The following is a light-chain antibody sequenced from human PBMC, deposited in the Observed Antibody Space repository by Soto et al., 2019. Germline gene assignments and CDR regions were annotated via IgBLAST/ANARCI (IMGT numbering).Light chain of an antibody. J-gene: IGLJ2*01. CDR2: DNN. CDR1: SSNIGAGYA. V-gene: IGLV1-40*01. CDR3: QSFDSSRLGLL. Sequence: QSVLTQPPSVSGAPGQRVTISCTGSSSNIGAGYAVHWYQQLPGKAPKLLMYDNNNRPSGVPKRFSGSKSGTSASLAIAGLQTEEEADYFCQSFDSSRLGLLFGGGTQLTVL.